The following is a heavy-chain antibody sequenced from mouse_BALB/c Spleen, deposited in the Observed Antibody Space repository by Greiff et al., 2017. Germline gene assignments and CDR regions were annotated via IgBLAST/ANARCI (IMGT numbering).Heavy chain of an antibody. CDR3: ARDMITTRVAY. D-gene: IGHD2-4*01. V-gene: IGHV2-9*02. CDR1: GFSLTSYG. J-gene: IGHJ3*01. CDR2: IWAGGST. Sequence: QVQLKESGPGLVAPSQSLSITCTVSGFSLTSYGVHWVRQPPGKGLEWLGVIWAGGSTNYNSALMSRLSISKDNSKSQVFLKMNSLQTDDTAMYYCARDMITTRVAYWGQGTLVTVSA.